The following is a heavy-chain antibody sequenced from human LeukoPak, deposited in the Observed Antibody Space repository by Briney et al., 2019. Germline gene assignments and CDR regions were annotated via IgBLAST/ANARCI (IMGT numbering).Heavy chain of an antibody. V-gene: IGHV3-9*01. CDR2: ISWNSGSI. CDR3: AKDISSGWYYYYYMDV. D-gene: IGHD6-19*01. Sequence: GGSLRLSCEVSGFTFDKYGMHWVRQAPGKGLEWVSGISWNSGSIGYADSVKGRFTISRDNAKNSLYLQMNSLRAEDTALYYCAKDISSGWYYYYYMDVWGKGTTVTISS. J-gene: IGHJ6*03. CDR1: GFTFDKYG.